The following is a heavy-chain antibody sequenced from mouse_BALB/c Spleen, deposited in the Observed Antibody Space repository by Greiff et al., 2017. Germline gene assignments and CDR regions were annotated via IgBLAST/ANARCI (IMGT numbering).Heavy chain of an antibody. CDR3: AHYGNSFAY. Sequence: VQLQQSGAELVRPGTSVKVSCKASGYAFTNYLIEWVKQRPGQGLEWIGVINPGSGGTNYNEKFKGKATLTADKSSSTAYMQLSSLTSDDSAVYFCAHYGNSFAYWGQGTLVTVSA. CDR2: INPGSGGT. D-gene: IGHD2-1*01. CDR1: GYAFTNYL. J-gene: IGHJ3*01. V-gene: IGHV1-54*01.